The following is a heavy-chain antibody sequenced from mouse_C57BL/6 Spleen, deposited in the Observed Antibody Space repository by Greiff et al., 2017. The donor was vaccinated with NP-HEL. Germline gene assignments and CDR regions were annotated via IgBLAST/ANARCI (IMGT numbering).Heavy chain of an antibody. Sequence: VKLVESGPGLVQPSQSLSITCTVSGFSLTSYGVHWVRQSPGKGLEWLGVIWSGGSTDYNAAFISRLSISKDNSKSQVFFKMNSLQADDTAIYYCARRYSLSSSYAMDYWGQGTSLTVSS. J-gene: IGHJ4*01. CDR3: ARRYSLSSSYAMDY. D-gene: IGHD1-1*01. CDR1: GFSLTSYG. V-gene: IGHV2-2*01. CDR2: IWSGGST.